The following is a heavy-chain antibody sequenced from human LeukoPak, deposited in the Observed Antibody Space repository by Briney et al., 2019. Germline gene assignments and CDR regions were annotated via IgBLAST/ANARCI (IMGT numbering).Heavy chain of an antibody. Sequence: PGGSLRLSCAAWRFTFSSYGMHGVRQAPGKALEWVVVIGYDGSNKYYADSVKGRFTISRDNSKNTLYLQMNSLRAEDTAVYYCARDWRSDFDYWGQGTLVTVSS. CDR2: IGYDGSNK. CDR1: RFTFSSYG. CDR3: ARDWRSDFDY. V-gene: IGHV3-33*01. J-gene: IGHJ4*02.